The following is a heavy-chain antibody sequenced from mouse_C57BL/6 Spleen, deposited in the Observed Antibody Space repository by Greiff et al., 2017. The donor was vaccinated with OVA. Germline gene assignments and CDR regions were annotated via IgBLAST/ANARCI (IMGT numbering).Heavy chain of an antibody. CDR1: GYAFTNYL. CDR2: FNPGSGGT. D-gene: IGHD1-1*01. Sequence: VQLQQSGAELVRPGTSVKVSCKASGYAFTNYLIEWVKQRPGQGLEWIGVFNPGSGGTNYNEKFKGKATLTADKSSSTAYMQLSSLTSEDSAVYVCARQGATVLYFDYWGQGTTLTVSS. V-gene: IGHV1-54*01. CDR3: ARQGATVLYFDY. J-gene: IGHJ2*01.